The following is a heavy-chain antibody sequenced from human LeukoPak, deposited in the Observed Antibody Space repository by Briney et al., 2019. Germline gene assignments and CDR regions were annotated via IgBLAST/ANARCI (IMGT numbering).Heavy chain of an antibody. CDR1: GFTFSSYG. Sequence: GGSLRLSCAASGFTFSSYGVSWVRQAPGKGLEWVSAISSSGGDTHYADSVKGRFTISRDNSKNTLHLQMNSLRAEDTAVYYCAKCRTTCYANGFDFWGQGTKVTVSS. CDR2: ISSSGGDT. V-gene: IGHV3-23*01. J-gene: IGHJ3*01. CDR3: AKCRTTCYANGFDF. D-gene: IGHD2-2*01.